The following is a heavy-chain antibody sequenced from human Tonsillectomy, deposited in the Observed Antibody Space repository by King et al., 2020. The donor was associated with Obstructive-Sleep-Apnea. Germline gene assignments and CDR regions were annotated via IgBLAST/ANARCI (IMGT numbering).Heavy chain of an antibody. CDR2: INAKSGNT. CDR1: GYTFTGYD. Sequence: VQLVQSGAEVRKPGASVKVSCKASGYTFTGYDINWVRQSTGQGLEWIGWINAKSGNTGSAQKFLGRVTLTTNTSINTAYLDLRTLRSEDTAVYYCARSTSVGTTPFDYWGQGTLVTVSS. D-gene: IGHD1-7*01. J-gene: IGHJ4*02. CDR3: ARSTSVGTTPFDY. V-gene: IGHV1-8*01.